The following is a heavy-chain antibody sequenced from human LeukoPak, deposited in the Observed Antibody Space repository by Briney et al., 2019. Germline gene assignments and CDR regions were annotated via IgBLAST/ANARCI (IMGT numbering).Heavy chain of an antibody. D-gene: IGHD4-17*01. CDR3: AKSKDYGDYSNLDY. CDR2: ISGGGGST. V-gene: IGHV3-23*01. Sequence: GGSLRLSCAASGFTFSDYHMSWIRQAPGKGLEWVSGISGGGGSTYYADSVKGRFTISRDNSKNTLYLQMNSLRAEDTAVYYCAKSKDYGDYSNLDYWGQGTLVTVSS. CDR1: GFTFSDYH. J-gene: IGHJ4*02.